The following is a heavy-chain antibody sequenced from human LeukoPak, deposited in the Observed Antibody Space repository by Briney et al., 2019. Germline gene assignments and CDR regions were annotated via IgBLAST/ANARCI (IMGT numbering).Heavy chain of an antibody. J-gene: IGHJ3*02. CDR1: GGSIISGGYS. V-gene: IGHV4-30-2*01. D-gene: IGHD6-13*01. Sequence: PSQTLSLTCAVSGGSIISGGYSWSWSRQPPGKGLEWIGHIYHSGSTYYNPSLKSRVTISVDRSKNQFSLKLSSVTAADTAVYYCASSTIMAAGRTLVFDIWGQGTMVTVSS. CDR3: ASSTIMAAGRTLVFDI. CDR2: IYHSGST.